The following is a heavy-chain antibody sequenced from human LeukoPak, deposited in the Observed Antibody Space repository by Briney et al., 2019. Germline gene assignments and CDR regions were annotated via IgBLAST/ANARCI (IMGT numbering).Heavy chain of an antibody. D-gene: IGHD3-22*01. Sequence: SETLSLTCTVSGGSISSGSYYWSWIRQPAGKGLEWIGRIYTSGSTNYSPSLKSRVTISVDTFKNQFSLKLSSVTAADTAVYYCARVASTYYYDSSGYYYDPLFDYWGQGTLVTVSS. V-gene: IGHV4-61*02. CDR1: GGSISSGSYY. J-gene: IGHJ4*02. CDR3: ARVASTYYYDSSGYYYDPLFDY. CDR2: IYTSGST.